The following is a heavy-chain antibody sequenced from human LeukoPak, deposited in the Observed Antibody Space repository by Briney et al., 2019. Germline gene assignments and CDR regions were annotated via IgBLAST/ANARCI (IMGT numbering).Heavy chain of an antibody. D-gene: IGHD2-2*03. CDR2: ISGSGGST. CDR3: AKDGYCSSTSCGRFDP. V-gene: IGHV3-23*01. Sequence: GGSLRLSCAASGFTFSSYAMSWVRQAPGKGLEWVSAISGSGGSTYYADSVKGRFTISRDNSKNTLYLQMNSLRAEDTAVNYCAKDGYCSSTSCGRFDPWGQGTLVTVSS. J-gene: IGHJ5*02. CDR1: GFTFSSYA.